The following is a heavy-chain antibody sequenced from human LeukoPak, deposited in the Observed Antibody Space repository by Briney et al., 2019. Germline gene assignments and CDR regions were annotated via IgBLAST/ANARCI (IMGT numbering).Heavy chain of an antibody. D-gene: IGHD4/OR15-4a*01. CDR2: IYHSGST. V-gene: IGHV4-4*02. CDR3: VRVPFAFYGMEV. Sequence: RSGTLSLTCAVPSDSIRSNNWWSWVRQPPGKGLEWIGEIYHSGSTNYNPSLKSRVTISADTSKNQSSLKLSSVTAADTAVYYCVRVPFAFYGMEVWGKGTTVSVSS. J-gene: IGHJ6*04. CDR1: SDSIRSNNW.